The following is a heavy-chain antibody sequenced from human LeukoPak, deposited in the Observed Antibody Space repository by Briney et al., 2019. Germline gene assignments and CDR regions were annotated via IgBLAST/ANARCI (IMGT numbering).Heavy chain of an antibody. V-gene: IGHV4-59*04. CDR1: GFTFSSYA. CDR2: ICYTGNT. CDR3: ARHKSGIDWFDP. D-gene: IGHD1-20*01. Sequence: GSLRLSCAASGFTFSSYAMSWVRQAPGKGLECVGVICYTGNTYYNPSLKSRVTISVDTSKNQFSLRLSSVTAADTAVYYCARHKSGIDWFDPWGQGTLVTVSS. J-gene: IGHJ5*02.